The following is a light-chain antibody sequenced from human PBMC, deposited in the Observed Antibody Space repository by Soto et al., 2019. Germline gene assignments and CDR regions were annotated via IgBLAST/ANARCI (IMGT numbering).Light chain of an antibody. Sequence: EIVLTQSPGTLSLSPGERATLSCRASQSVSSSYLAWYQQKPGQAPRLLIYGASSRATGIPDRFSGSGSGTDFHLTISRLEPEDFAVYSCQQYGSSSMYTFGQGTKLEIK. CDR1: QSVSSSY. J-gene: IGKJ2*01. CDR3: QQYGSSSMYT. V-gene: IGKV3-20*01. CDR2: GAS.